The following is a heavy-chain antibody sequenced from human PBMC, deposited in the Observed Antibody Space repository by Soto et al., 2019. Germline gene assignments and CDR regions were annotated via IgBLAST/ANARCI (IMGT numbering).Heavy chain of an antibody. CDR3: ARVAGDFWSGYYVWFDP. D-gene: IGHD3-3*01. CDR1: GGTFSSYA. CDR2: IIPIFGTA. J-gene: IGHJ5*02. Sequence: GPSVKVSCKASGGTFSSYAINWVRQAPGQGLEWMGGIIPIFGTANYAQKFQGRVTITADESTSTAYMELSSLRSEDTAVYYCARVAGDFWSGYYVWFDPWGQGTMVTVYS. V-gene: IGHV1-69*13.